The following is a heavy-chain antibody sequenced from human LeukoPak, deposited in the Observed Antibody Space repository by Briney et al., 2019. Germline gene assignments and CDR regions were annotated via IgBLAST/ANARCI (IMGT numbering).Heavy chain of an antibody. V-gene: IGHV4-38-2*02. CDR3: ARVSWNYFFDY. CDR1: GYSISSGYY. D-gene: IGHD1-7*01. CDR2: LYHSGST. Sequence: SETLSLTCTVFGYSISSGYYWGWIRQPPGKGLEWIGTLYHSGSTYYNPSLKSRVTISVDTSKNQFSLKVSSVTAADTAVYYCARVSWNYFFDYWGQGTLVTVSS. J-gene: IGHJ4*02.